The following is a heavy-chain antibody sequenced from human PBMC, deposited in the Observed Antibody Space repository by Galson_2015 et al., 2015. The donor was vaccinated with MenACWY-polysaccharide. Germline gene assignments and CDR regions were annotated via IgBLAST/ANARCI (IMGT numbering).Heavy chain of an antibody. J-gene: IGHJ4*02. CDR3: ARDRITGDSRWEFDY. Sequence: SLRLSCAASGFTFNSYAMHRVRQAPMKGLEWVSGIGATGGDTHYADPVKGRFSISRDNSKNTLFLQMNSLRAEDTAIYYCARDRITGDSRWEFDYWGQGILVTVSA. D-gene: IGHD7-27*01. CDR1: GFTFNSYA. CDR2: IGATGGDT. V-gene: IGHV3-23*01.